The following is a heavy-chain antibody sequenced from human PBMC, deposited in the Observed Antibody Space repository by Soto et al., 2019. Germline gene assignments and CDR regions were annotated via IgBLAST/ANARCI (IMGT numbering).Heavy chain of an antibody. CDR3: ARGRNGMDV. CDR1: GDTFTNYD. Sequence: QVQLVQSGAEVKRPGASVKVSCKATGDTFTNYDINWVRQATGQGLEWMGRMNPNSGNTGYAQKFQGRVTMTRNTSITTAYMELSSLRSEDTAVYYCARGRNGMDVWGQGTTVTVSS. CDR2: MNPNSGNT. V-gene: IGHV1-8*01. J-gene: IGHJ6*02.